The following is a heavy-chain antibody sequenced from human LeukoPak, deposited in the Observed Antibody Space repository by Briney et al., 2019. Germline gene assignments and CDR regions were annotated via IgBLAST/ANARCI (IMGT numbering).Heavy chain of an antibody. Sequence: PGGSLRLSCAASGFTFSSYSMNWVRQAPGKGLEWVSAISSSGSYIYYADSVKGRFTISRDNPKNSLYLQMNRLRAEDTAVYYCARDGADVVAATGGVGYWGQGTLVTVSS. CDR3: ARDGADVVAATGGVGY. CDR2: ISSSGSYI. V-gene: IGHV3-21*01. J-gene: IGHJ4*02. D-gene: IGHD2-15*01. CDR1: GFTFSSYS.